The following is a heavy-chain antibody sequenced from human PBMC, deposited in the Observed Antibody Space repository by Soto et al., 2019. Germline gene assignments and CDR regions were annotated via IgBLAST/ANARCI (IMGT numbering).Heavy chain of an antibody. V-gene: IGHV3-30-3*01. Sequence: QVQLVESGGGVVQPGRSLRLSCAASGFTFSSYAMHWVRQAPGKGLEWVAVISYDGSNKYYADSVKGRFTISRDNSKNTLYLQMNSLRAEDTAVYYCARLDTPQNEDAFDIWGQGTMVTVSS. CDR2: ISYDGSNK. CDR3: ARLDTPQNEDAFDI. J-gene: IGHJ3*02. CDR1: GFTFSSYA. D-gene: IGHD1-1*01.